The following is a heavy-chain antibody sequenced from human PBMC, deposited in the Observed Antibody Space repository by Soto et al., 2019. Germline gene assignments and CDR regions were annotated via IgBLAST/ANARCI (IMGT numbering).Heavy chain of an antibody. CDR2: IWYDGSNK. CDR3: ASEYCSGGSCYYSGMDV. Sequence: QVQLVESGGGVVQPGRSLRLSCAASGFTFSSYGMHWVRQAPGKGLEWVAVIWYDGSNKYYADSVKGRFTISRDNSKNTLYLQMTSVRAEDTAVYYCASEYCSGGSCYYSGMDVWGQGTTVTVSS. J-gene: IGHJ6*02. CDR1: GFTFSSYG. V-gene: IGHV3-33*01. D-gene: IGHD2-15*01.